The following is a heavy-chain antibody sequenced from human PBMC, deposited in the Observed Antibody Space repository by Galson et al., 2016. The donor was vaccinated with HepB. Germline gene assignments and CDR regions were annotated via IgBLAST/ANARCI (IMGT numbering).Heavy chain of an antibody. J-gene: IGHJ6*02. V-gene: IGHV3-7*03. Sequence: SLRLSCAASGFTFSSYWMSWVRQAPGKGLEWVANIKQDGSEKYYADSVKGRFTISRDNAKNSLSLQMNSLKTEDTAVYYCARGAPGGVPPNYYGMDVWGQGTTVTVS. D-gene: IGHD2-2*01. CDR1: GFTFSSYW. CDR2: IKQDGSEK. CDR3: ARGAPGGVPPNYYGMDV.